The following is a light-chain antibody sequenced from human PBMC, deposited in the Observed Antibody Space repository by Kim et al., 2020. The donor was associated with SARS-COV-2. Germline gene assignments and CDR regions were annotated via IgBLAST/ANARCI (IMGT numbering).Light chain of an antibody. J-gene: IGKJ4*01. V-gene: IGKV3-11*01. CDR3: HHRSDWPLT. CDR2: DAS. CDR1: RSVSTF. Sequence: EIVLTQSPATLSLSPGERATLSCRASRSVSTFLAWYQQKPGQAPRFLIYDASNRATGIPPRFSGSGSGTDFTLTISSLEPDDFAVYYCHHRSDWPLTFGGGTKVDIK.